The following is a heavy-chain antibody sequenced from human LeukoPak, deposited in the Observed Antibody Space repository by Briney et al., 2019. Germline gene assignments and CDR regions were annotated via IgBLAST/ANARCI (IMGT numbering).Heavy chain of an antibody. CDR1: GGSMRSYY. Sequence: SETLSLTCTVSGGSMRSYYWNWIRQPPGKGLEWIGYINYSGSTNYKSSLKSRVAISGDTSKNQFSLKLTSVTAADTAVYYCARQFSGYDFLDYWGRGALVTVSS. CDR3: ARQFSGYDFLDY. J-gene: IGHJ4*02. D-gene: IGHD5-12*01. CDR2: INYSGST. V-gene: IGHV4-59*08.